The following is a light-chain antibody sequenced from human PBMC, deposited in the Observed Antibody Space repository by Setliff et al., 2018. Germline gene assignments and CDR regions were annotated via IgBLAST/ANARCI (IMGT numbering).Light chain of an antibody. Sequence: QSVLAQPASVSGSPGQSITISCTGTSRDVGYYNLVSWYQQHPGKAPKLIISEVSHRPSGVSHRFSGSKSGNTASLTISGLQPEDEADYYCSSFTSSRLYVFGTGTKVTVL. CDR1: SRDVGYYNL. J-gene: IGLJ1*01. CDR2: EVS. V-gene: IGLV2-14*01. CDR3: SSFTSSRLYV.